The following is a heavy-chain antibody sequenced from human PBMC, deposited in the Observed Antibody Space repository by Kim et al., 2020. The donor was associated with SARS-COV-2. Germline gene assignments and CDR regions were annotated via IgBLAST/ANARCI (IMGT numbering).Heavy chain of an antibody. D-gene: IGHD4-17*01. CDR3: AITLNDYGDYGGFDP. CDR2: ISGSGGST. J-gene: IGHJ5*02. Sequence: GGSLRLSCAASGFTFSSYAMSWVRQAPGKGLEWVSAISGSGGSTYYADSVKGRFTISRDNSKNTLYLQMNSLRAEDTAVYYCAITLNDYGDYGGFDPWGQGTLVTVSS. CDR1: GFTFSSYA. V-gene: IGHV3-23*01.